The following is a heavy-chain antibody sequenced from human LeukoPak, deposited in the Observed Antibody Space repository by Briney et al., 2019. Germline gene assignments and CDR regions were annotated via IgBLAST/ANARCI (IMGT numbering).Heavy chain of an antibody. CDR2: FDPEDGET. CDR3: ARVQSPAARYGGLDY. D-gene: IGHD3-16*01. Sequence: GASVKVSCKASGYTFTGYYMHWVRQAPGKGLEWMGGFDPEDGETIYAQKFQGRVTMTEDTSTDTAYMELSSLRSEDTAVYYCARVQSPAARYGGLDYWGQGTLVTVSS. J-gene: IGHJ4*02. V-gene: IGHV1-24*01. CDR1: GYTFTGYY.